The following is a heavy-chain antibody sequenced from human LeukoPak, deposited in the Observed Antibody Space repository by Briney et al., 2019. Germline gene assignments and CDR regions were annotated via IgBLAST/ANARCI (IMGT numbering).Heavy chain of an antibody. Sequence: GGSLRLSCAASGFTFSNYNMNWVRQAPGKGLEWVSSITSTSSYIYYADSVKGRFTISRDNAENSLYLQMNSLRAEDTAVYYCARDPYSGSYGDYYYYYMDVWGKGTTVTISS. D-gene: IGHD1-26*01. CDR2: ITSTSSYI. J-gene: IGHJ6*03. CDR3: ARDPYSGSYGDYYYYYMDV. CDR1: GFTFSNYN. V-gene: IGHV3-21*01.